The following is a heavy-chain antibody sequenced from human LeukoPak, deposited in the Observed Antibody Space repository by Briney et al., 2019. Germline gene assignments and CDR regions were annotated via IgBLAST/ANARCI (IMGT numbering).Heavy chain of an antibody. Sequence: SETLSLTCTVSGGTISSYYWSWIRQPAGKGLEWIGRIYISGSTNYNPSPKSRVTMSVDTSKNQFSLKLSSVTAADTAVYYCARTWQWLPFDYWGQGTLVTVSS. CDR3: ARTWQWLPFDY. D-gene: IGHD6-19*01. CDR2: IYISGST. J-gene: IGHJ4*02. V-gene: IGHV4-4*07. CDR1: GGTISSYY.